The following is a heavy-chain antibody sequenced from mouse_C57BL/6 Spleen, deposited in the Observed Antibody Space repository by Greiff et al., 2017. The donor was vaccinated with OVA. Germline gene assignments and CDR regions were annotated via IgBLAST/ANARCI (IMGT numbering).Heavy chain of an antibody. V-gene: IGHV1-50*01. CDR3: ARANSFAY. J-gene: IGHJ3*01. CDR2: IDPSDSYT. CDR1: GYTFTSYW. Sequence: QVQLKESGAELVKPGASVKLSCKASGYTFTSYWMQWVKQRPGQGLEWIGEIDPSDSYTNYNQKFKGKATLTVDTSSSTAYMQLSSLTSEDSAVYYCARANSFAYWGQGTLVTVSA.